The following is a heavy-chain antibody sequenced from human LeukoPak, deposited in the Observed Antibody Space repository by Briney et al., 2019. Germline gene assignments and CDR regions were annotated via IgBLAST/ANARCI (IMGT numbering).Heavy chain of an antibody. CDR3: ARAPDYGDPGYYFDY. J-gene: IGHJ4*02. D-gene: IGHD4-17*01. CDR2: ISYDGSNK. V-gene: IGHV3-30-3*01. CDR1: GFTFSSYA. Sequence: GGSLRLSCAASGFTFSSYAMHWVRQAPGKGLEWVAVISYDGSNKYYADSVKGRFTISRDNSKNTLYLQMNSLRAEDTAVYYCARAPDYGDPGYYFDYWGQGTLVTVSS.